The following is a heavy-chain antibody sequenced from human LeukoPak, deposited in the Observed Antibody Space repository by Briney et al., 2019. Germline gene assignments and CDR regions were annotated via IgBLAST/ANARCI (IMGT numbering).Heavy chain of an antibody. D-gene: IGHD4-11*01. V-gene: IGHV3-20*04. CDR1: GFTFDDHG. Sequence: PGGSLRLSCAASGFTFDDHGMSWVRQAPGKGLEWVSGINWNGGSTGYADSVKGRFTISRDNAKNSLYLQMNSLRAEDTALYYCARNGIYSDYVTDWGQGTLVTVSS. CDR3: ARNGIYSDYVTD. J-gene: IGHJ4*02. CDR2: INWNGGST.